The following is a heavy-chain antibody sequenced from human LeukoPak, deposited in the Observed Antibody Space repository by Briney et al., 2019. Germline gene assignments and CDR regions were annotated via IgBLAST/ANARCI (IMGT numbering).Heavy chain of an antibody. CDR3: ATDLPLGVVAATPRTGY. CDR1: GYTLTELS. J-gene: IGHJ4*02. V-gene: IGHV1-24*01. D-gene: IGHD2-15*01. CDR2: FDPEDGET. Sequence: ASVKVSCKVSGYTLTELSMHWVRQAPGKGLEWMGGFDPEDGETIYAQKFQGRVPMTEDTSTDAAYMELSSLRSEDTAVYYCATDLPLGVVAATPRTGYWGQGTLVTVSS.